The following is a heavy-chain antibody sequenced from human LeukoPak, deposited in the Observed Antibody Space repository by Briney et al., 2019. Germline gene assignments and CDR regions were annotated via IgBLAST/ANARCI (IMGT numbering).Heavy chain of an antibody. Sequence: SETLSLTCTVSGGSISGYYWSWIRQPPGKGLEWIGYIYYSGSTNYSPSLKSRVTISVDTSKNQFSLKLSSVTAADTAVYYCARQGGGFWYFDLWGRGTLVTVSS. V-gene: IGHV4-59*08. CDR1: GGSISGYY. CDR2: IYYSGST. J-gene: IGHJ2*01. CDR3: ARQGGGFWYFDL. D-gene: IGHD6-25*01.